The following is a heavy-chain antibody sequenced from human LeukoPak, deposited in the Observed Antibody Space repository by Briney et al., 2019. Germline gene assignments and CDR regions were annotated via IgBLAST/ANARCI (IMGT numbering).Heavy chain of an antibody. CDR2: IAYDGSNK. V-gene: IGHV3-30*04. D-gene: IGHD2-15*01. Sequence: PGRPLRLSCAASGFTFSSYVMYWVRQAPGKGLECVAVIAYDGSNKYYADSVKGRFTIFRDNSKNTLYLQMNSLRAEDTAVYYCARDGAYCAGGSCHSYNAFDICGQGTVVTVSS. CDR3: ARDGAYCAGGSCHSYNAFDI. J-gene: IGHJ3*02. CDR1: GFTFSSYV.